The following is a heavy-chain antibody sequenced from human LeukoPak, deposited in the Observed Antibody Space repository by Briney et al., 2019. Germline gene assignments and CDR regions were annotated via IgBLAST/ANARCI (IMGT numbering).Heavy chain of an antibody. Sequence: GASVKVSCKASGYTFTSYGISWVRQAPGQGLERMGWISAYNGNTNYAQKLQGRVTMTTDTSTSTAYMELRSLRSDDTAVYYCARGESVPSSWFYYYYGMDVWGQGTTVTVSS. V-gene: IGHV1-18*01. CDR3: ARGESVPSSWFYYYYGMDV. CDR2: ISAYNGNT. CDR1: GYTFTSYG. J-gene: IGHJ6*02. D-gene: IGHD6-13*01.